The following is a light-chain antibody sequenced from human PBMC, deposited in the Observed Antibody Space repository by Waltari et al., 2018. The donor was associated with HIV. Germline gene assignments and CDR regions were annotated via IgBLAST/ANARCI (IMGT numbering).Light chain of an antibody. CDR1: NISRKS. CDR2: YDK. V-gene: IGLV3-21*04. J-gene: IGLJ3*02. CDR3: QVWDGGSDDPVV. Sequence: SYVLTQPPSVSVAPGQTANIPWGGDNISRKSAHWDQHKPGQAPLLVMYYDKDRPSGIPERFSGSNSGSTATLIISRVEAGDEADYYCQVWDGGSDDPVVFGGGTKLTVV.